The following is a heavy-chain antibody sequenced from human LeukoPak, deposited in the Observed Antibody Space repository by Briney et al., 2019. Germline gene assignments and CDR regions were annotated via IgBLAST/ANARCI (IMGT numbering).Heavy chain of an antibody. D-gene: IGHD1-1*01. CDR2: ISGSGGTT. V-gene: IGHV3-23*01. J-gene: IGHJ6*02. CDR3: AKLDGRTGTTYYYYYGMDV. Sequence: GESLRLSCAASGFTFSSYAMSWVRQAPGKGLEWVSVISGSGGTTYYADSVKGRFTTSRDNSKNTLYLQMNSLRAEDTAVYYCAKLDGRTGTTYYYYYGMDVWGQGTTVTVSS. CDR1: GFTFSSYA.